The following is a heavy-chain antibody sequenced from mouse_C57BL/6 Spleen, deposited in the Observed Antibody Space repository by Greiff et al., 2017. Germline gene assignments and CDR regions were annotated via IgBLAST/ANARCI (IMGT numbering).Heavy chain of an antibody. J-gene: IGHJ1*03. D-gene: IGHD2-2*01. CDR3: ARMVTDWYFEV. CDR1: GFTFSDYG. Sequence: EVQLVESGGGLVQPGGSLKLSCAASGFTFSDYGMAWVRQAPRKGPEWVAFISNLAYSIYYADTVTGRFTISRENAKNTLYLEMSSLRSEDTAMYYCARMVTDWYFEVWGTGNTGTVAS. CDR2: ISNLAYSI. V-gene: IGHV5-15*01.